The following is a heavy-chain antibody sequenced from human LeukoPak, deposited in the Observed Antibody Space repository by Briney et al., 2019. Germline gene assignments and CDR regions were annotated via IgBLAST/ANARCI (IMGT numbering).Heavy chain of an antibody. D-gene: IGHD3-10*01. CDR2: INYSGST. CDR3: ARGRKYYYGSGSYSWFDP. CDR1: GGTISSYY. J-gene: IGHJ5*02. V-gene: IGHV4-59*01. Sequence: WETLSLTCTVSGGTISSYYWSWIRQPPGKGLEWIGYINYSGSTNYNPSLKSRVTISVDTSKNQFSLKLSSVTAADTAVYYCARGRKYYYGSGSYSWFDPWGQGTLVTVSS.